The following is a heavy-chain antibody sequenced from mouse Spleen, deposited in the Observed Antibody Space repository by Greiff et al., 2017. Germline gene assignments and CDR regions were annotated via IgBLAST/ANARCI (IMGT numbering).Heavy chain of an antibody. CDR3: ARGSYYSYDGFGY. D-gene: IGHD2-12*01. CDR2: ISSGSSTI. J-gene: IGHJ2*01. Sequence: EVQLVESGGGLVKPGGSLKLSCAASGFTFTDYGMHWVRQAPEKGLEWVAYISSGSSTIYYADTVKGRFTIARDNAKNTLFLPMTSLRSEDTAMYYCARGSYYSYDGFGYWGQGTTLTVSS. CDR1: GFTFTDYG. V-gene: IGHV5-17*01.